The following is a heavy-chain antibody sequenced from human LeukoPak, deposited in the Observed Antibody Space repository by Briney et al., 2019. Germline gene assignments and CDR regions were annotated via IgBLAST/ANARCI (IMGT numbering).Heavy chain of an antibody. Sequence: ASVKVSCKTSGYSFTSYYIHWVRQAPGQGLEWMGMISPSGGSTNYAQTFQGRVTMTRDMSTSTVYMELSSLRSEDTAVYYCARVHHYFDIAFDYWGQGTLVTVSS. CDR1: GYSFTSYY. V-gene: IGHV1-46*01. J-gene: IGHJ4*02. CDR2: ISPSGGST. D-gene: IGHD3-22*01. CDR3: ARVHHYFDIAFDY.